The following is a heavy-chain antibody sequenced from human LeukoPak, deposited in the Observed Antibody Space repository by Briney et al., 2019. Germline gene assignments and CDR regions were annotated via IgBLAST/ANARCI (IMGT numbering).Heavy chain of an antibody. D-gene: IGHD6-13*01. CDR1: GGSFSGYY. CDR2: INHSGST. V-gene: IGHV4-34*01. CDR3: ARVFRSSSWYINWYFDL. Sequence: SETLSLTCAVCGGSFSGYYWSWIRQPPGKGLEWIGEINHSGSTNYNPSLKSRVTISVDTSKNQFSLKLSSVTAADTAVYYCARVFRSSSWYINWYFDLWGRGTLVTVSS. J-gene: IGHJ2*01.